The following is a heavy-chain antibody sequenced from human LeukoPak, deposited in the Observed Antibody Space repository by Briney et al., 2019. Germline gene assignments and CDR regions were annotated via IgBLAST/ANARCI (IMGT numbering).Heavy chain of an antibody. V-gene: IGHV3-74*01. J-gene: IGHJ6*03. D-gene: IGHD3-10*01. Sequence: GGSLRLSCAASGFTFRSYWMHWVRQVPGKGLVWVSRINTDESSTGYADSVKGRFTISRDNAKNTLYLQMSSLRAEDTAVYYCARVLRGYSYYYMDVWGKGTMVTVSS. CDR2: INTDESST. CDR3: ARVLRGYSYYYMDV. CDR1: GFTFRSYW.